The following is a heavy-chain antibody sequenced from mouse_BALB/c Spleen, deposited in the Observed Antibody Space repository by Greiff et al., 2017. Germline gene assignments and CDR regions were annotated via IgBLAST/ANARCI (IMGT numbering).Heavy chain of an antibody. J-gene: IGHJ4*01. Sequence: EVMLVESGGGLVKPGGSLKLSCAASGFAFSSYDMSWVRQTPEKRLEWVAYISSGGGSTYYPDTVKGRFTISRDNAKNTLYLQMSSLKSEDTAMYYCARQYSSPFYYGSSYDYAMDYWGQGTSVTVSS. CDR2: ISSGGGST. CDR3: ARQYSSPFYYGSSYDYAMDY. CDR1: GFAFSSYD. D-gene: IGHD1-1*01. V-gene: IGHV5-12-1*01.